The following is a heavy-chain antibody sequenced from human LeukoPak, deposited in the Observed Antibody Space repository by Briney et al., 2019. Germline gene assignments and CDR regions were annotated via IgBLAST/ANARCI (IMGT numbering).Heavy chain of an antibody. CDR3: ARVVVRDANNYKDY. J-gene: IGHJ4*02. V-gene: IGHV1-69*06. Sequence: SVKVSCKASGGTFSSYAISWVRQAPGQGLEWMGGIIPIFGTANYAQKFQGRVTITADKSTSTAYMELSSLRSEDTAVYYCARVVVRDANNYKDYWGQGTLVTVSS. CDR1: GGTFSSYA. D-gene: IGHD5-24*01. CDR2: IIPIFGTA.